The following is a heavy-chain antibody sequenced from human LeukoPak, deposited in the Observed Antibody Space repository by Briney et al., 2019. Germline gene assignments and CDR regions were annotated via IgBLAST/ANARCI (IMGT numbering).Heavy chain of an antibody. V-gene: IGHV4-39*01. J-gene: IGHJ4*02. CDR3: ARHTFYYYDSSGYYERPFDY. CDR1: GGSISSSSYY. Sequence: SETLSLTCTVSGGSISSSSYYWGWIRQPPGKGLEWIGSIYYSGSTYYNPSLKSRVTISVDTSRNQFSLKLSSVTAADTAVYYCARHTFYYYDSSGYYERPFDYWGQGTLVTVSS. D-gene: IGHD3-22*01. CDR2: IYYSGST.